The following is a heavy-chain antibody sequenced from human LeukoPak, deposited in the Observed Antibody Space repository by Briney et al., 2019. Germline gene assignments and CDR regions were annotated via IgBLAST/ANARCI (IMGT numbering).Heavy chain of an antibody. CDR3: AKEAIGYSFSEC. J-gene: IGHJ4*02. CDR2: ISGGGDVT. D-gene: IGHD5-18*01. Sequence: GGSLRLSCEGSGFIFSRYSSYAMNWVRQAPGKGLEWVAAISGGGDVTNYADSVKGRFTISRDNSKSTLYLQMNSLRAEDTAVYYCAKEAIGYSFSECWGQGSLVTVSS. CDR1: GFIFSRYSSYA. V-gene: IGHV3-23*01.